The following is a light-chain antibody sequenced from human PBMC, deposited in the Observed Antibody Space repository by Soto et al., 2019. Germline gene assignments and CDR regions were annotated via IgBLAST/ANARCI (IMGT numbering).Light chain of an antibody. CDR1: QSISSW. CDR2: DAS. Sequence: DIQMTQSPSTLSASVGDRVTITCRASQSISSWLAWYQQKPGKAPKLLIYDASSLESGVPSRFSDSRSGTELNLTISSLQPDDFATYYCQQYSTYSTWTFGQGTKVEIK. J-gene: IGKJ1*01. CDR3: QQYSTYSTWT. V-gene: IGKV1-5*01.